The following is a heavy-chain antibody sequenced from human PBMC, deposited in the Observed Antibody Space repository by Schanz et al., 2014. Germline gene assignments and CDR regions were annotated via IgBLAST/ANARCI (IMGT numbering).Heavy chain of an antibody. V-gene: IGHV3-13*05. D-gene: IGHD3-10*01. Sequence: EVQLVESGGGLVKPGGSLRLSCAASGFTFSSYDMHWVRQTTEKGLEWVSGIAPAGDPNYPGSVKGRFTISRENARNSLYLHMNSLRGGDTGVYYCARGSFGSGKATPYYFDYWGQGTLVSVSS. CDR1: GFTFSSYD. CDR2: IAPAGDP. J-gene: IGHJ4*02. CDR3: ARGSFGSGKATPYYFDY.